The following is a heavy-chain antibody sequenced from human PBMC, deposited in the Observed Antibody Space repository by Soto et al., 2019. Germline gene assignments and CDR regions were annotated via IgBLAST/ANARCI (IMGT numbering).Heavy chain of an antibody. CDR2: ISGSGGST. CDR1: VFTFSSYA. CDR3: AKDPQPHSVTYRFDP. J-gene: IGHJ5*02. V-gene: IGHV3-23*01. Sequence: GGSLRLSCAASVFTFSSYAMSWVRQAPGKGLEWISAISGSGGSTYYADSVKGRFTISRDNSKNTLYLQMNSLRAEDTAVYYCAKDPQPHSVTYRFDPWGQGTLVTVSS. D-gene: IGHD4-17*01.